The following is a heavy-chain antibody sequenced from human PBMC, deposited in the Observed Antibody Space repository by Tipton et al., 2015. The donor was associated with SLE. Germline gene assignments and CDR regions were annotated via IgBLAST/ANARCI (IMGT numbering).Heavy chain of an antibody. CDR2: INPNTGDT. Sequence: QLVQSGPEVKKPGASVRVSCKASGYKFTGYFIHWVRQAPGQGLEWMGYINPNTGDTNYAQKFQGRVTMTRDISISTAYMELNRLRFDDTALIYCAREVMTMLPRGEDYWGQGTLVIVSS. CDR1: GYKFTGYF. D-gene: IGHD4/OR15-4a*01. V-gene: IGHV1-2*02. CDR3: AREVMTMLPRGEDY. J-gene: IGHJ4*02.